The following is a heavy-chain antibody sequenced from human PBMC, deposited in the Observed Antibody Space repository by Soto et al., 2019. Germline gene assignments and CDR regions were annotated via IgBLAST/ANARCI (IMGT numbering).Heavy chain of an antibody. CDR2: IYYSGST. CDR1: GCSIGSGGYY. Sequence: PXETRSLACTVSGCSIGSGGYYWSWIRQHPGKGLEWIGYIYYSGSTYYNPSLKSRVTISVDTSKNQFSLKLSPVTAADTAVYYCARERVTQNWFDHWGQGTLVTVSS. CDR3: ARERVTQNWFDH. J-gene: IGHJ5*02. D-gene: IGHD2-21*02. V-gene: IGHV4-31*03.